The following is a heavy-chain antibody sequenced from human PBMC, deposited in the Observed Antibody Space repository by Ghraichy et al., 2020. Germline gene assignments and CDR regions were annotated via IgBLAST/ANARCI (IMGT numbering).Heavy chain of an antibody. CDR1: GFTFSDYW. J-gene: IGHJ4*02. D-gene: IGHD2-15*01. V-gene: IGHV3-7*03. CDR2: IKQDGSEK. Sequence: LSLTCATSGFTFSDYWMSWVRQAPGKGLEWVANIKQDGSEKYYVDSVKGRFTISRDNAKNSLYLQMNSLRAEDTAVYYCVRGWYDYWSQGTLVTVSS. CDR3: VRGWYDY.